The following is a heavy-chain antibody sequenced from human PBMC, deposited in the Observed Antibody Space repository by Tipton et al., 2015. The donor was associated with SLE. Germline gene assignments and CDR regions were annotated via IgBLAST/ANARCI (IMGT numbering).Heavy chain of an antibody. CDR1: GFTFNDYG. CDR3: VRDWEDSGMDV. V-gene: IGHV3-30*03. D-gene: IGHD1-26*01. J-gene: IGHJ6*02. CDR2: ISYDGTNK. Sequence: SLRLSCVASGFTFNDYGMHWVRQAPGRGLQWVALISYDGTNKYYADSVRGRITISRDNAQNSLYLQMNSLRAEDTAVYYCVRDWEDSGMDVWGQGTTVTVSS.